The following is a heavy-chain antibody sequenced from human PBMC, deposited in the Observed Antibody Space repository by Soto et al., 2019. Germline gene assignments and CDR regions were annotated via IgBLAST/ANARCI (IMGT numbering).Heavy chain of an antibody. J-gene: IGHJ6*02. CDR3: ARPSNYVPYSYYGMDV. Sequence: QVQLVQSGAEVKKPGSSVKVSCKASGGTFSSYAISWVRQAPGQGLEWMGGIIPIFGTANYAQKFQGRVTITGDESTSTAYMELSSLRSEDPAAYYCARPSNYVPYSYYGMDVWGQGTTVTVSS. CDR2: IIPIFGTA. D-gene: IGHD4-4*01. V-gene: IGHV1-69*12. CDR1: GGTFSSYA.